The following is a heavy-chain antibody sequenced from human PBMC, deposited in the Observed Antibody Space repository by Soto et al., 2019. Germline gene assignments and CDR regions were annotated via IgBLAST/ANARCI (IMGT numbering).Heavy chain of an antibody. D-gene: IGHD3-3*01. CDR2: ISCNSGSI. CDR3: AKGRNYDFWSGYTSVFDY. Sequence: EVQLVESGGGLVQPGRSLRLSCAASGFTFDDYAMHWVRQAPGKGLEWVSGISCNSGSIGYAHTVKGRVTISRDNAKNSLYRQMNSLRAEDTALYYCAKGRNYDFWSGYTSVFDYWGQGTLVTVSS. V-gene: IGHV3-9*01. CDR1: GFTFDDYA. J-gene: IGHJ4*02.